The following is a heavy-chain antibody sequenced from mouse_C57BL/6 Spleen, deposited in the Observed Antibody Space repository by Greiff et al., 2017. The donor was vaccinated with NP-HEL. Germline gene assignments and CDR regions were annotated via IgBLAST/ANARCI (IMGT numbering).Heavy chain of an antibody. CDR2: INPNNGGT. V-gene: IGHV1-18*01. CDR1: GYTFTDYN. D-gene: IGHD2-3*01. Sequence: EVQLQQSGPELVKPGASVKIPCKASGYTFTDYNMDWVKQSHGKSLEWIGDINPNNGGTIYNQKFKGKATLTVDKSSSTAYMELRSLTSEDTAVYDCARSRWLLHAMDYWGQGTSVTVSS. J-gene: IGHJ4*01. CDR3: ARSRWLLHAMDY.